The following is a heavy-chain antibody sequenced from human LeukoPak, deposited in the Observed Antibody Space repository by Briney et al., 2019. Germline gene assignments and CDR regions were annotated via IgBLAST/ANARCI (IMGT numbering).Heavy chain of an antibody. D-gene: IGHD3-3*01. CDR3: AREQANSYYDFWSGQNSLLDY. J-gene: IGHJ4*02. CDR2: INSDGSST. V-gene: IGHV3-74*01. CDR1: GFSFGTYG. Sequence: PGGSLRLSCAASGFSFGTYGMTWVRQVPGKGLVWVSRINSDGSSTSYADSVKGRFTISRDNAKNTLYLQMNSLRAEDTAVYYCAREQANSYYDFWSGQNSLLDYWGQGTLVTVSS.